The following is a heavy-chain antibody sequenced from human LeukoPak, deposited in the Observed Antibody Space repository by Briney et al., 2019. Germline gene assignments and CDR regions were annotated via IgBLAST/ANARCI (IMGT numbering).Heavy chain of an antibody. V-gene: IGHV4-59*02. CDR1: GGSVSSYY. CDR2: IYHSGST. D-gene: IGHD6-19*01. Sequence: SETLSLTYTVSGGSVSSYYWSWIRQPPGKGLEWIGYIYHSGSTNYNPSLKSPVTMSIDTSKNQFSLKLTSVTAADTAVYYCARDGRAGSLFAYWGQGTLVTVSS. CDR3: ARDGRAGSLFAY. J-gene: IGHJ4*02.